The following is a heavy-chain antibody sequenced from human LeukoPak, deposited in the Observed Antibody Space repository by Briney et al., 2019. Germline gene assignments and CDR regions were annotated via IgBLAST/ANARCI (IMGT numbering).Heavy chain of an antibody. V-gene: IGHV3-7*01. CDR3: ARLTGTTGFDY. CDR2: IKQDGSDK. D-gene: IGHD1-1*01. Sequence: GGSLRLSCAASGFPFSSYWMSWVRQAPGKGLEWVANIKQDGSDKYYVDSVKGRFIISRDNAKKSLYLQLNSLRADDTAVYYCARLTGTTGFDYWGQGTLVTVSS. CDR1: GFPFSSYW. J-gene: IGHJ4*02.